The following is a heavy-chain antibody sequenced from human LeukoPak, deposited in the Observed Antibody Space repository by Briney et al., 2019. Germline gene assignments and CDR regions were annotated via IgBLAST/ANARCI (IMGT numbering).Heavy chain of an antibody. V-gene: IGHV1-2*02. CDR3: ARNYGGSSKYFDY. J-gene: IGHJ4*02. D-gene: IGHD4-23*01. CDR2: VSPNSSGT. CDR1: GYTFTDYF. Sequence: GASVKVSCKASGYTFTDYFIHWVRQAPGQGLEWMGWVSPNSSGTKYAQKFQVRVTMTRDTSISTAYLELSRLTSDDTALYYCARNYGGSSKYFDYWGQGTLVTVSS.